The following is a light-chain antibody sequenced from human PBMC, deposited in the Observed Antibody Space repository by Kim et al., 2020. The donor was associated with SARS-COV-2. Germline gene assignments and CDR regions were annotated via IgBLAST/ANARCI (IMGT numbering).Light chain of an antibody. Sequence: SASTGDRVTITCRASQGISSYLAWYQQKPGKAPKLLIYAASTLQSGVPSRFSGSGSGTDFTLTISCLQSEDFATYYCQQYYSYPRTFGQETKLEI. J-gene: IGKJ2*01. CDR1: QGISSY. V-gene: IGKV1-8*01. CDR2: AAS. CDR3: QQYYSYPRT.